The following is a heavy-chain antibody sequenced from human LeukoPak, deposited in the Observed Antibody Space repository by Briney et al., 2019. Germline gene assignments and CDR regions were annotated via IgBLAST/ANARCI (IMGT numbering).Heavy chain of an antibody. J-gene: IGHJ4*02. V-gene: IGHV3-53*01. D-gene: IGHD1-26*01. CDR2: IYSGGGR. CDR1: GFTVSSNY. CDR3: ARTPYSGSFRGFDY. Sequence: GGSLRLSCAASGFTVSSNYMSWVRQAPGKGLEWGSVIYSGGGRYYADSVKGRFTISRDNSKNTLYLQMNTLRAEDTAVYYCARTPYSGSFRGFDYWGQGTLVTVSS.